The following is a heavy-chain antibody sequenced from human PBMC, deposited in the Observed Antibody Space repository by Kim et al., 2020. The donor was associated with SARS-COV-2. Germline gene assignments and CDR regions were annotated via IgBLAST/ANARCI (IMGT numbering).Heavy chain of an antibody. J-gene: IGHJ6*02. CDR1: GYTFTSYA. CDR3: AIGGIGGYLVAHYYGMDV. D-gene: IGHD6-13*01. V-gene: IGHV1-3*01. Sequence: ASVKVSCKASGYTFTSYAMHWVRQAPGQRLEWMGWINAGNGNTKYSQKFQGRVTITRDTSASTAYMELSSLRSEDTAVYYCAIGGIGGYLVAHYYGMDVWGQGTTVTVSS. CDR2: INAGNGNT.